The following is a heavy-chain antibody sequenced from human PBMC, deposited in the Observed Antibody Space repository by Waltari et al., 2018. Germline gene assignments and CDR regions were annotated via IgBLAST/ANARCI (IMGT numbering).Heavy chain of an antibody. Sequence: QVQLQQWGAGLLKPSETLSLTCAVYGGSFSGYYWSWIRKHPGKGLEWIGEINHSGSTNYNPSLKSRVTISVDTSKSQFSLKLSSVTAADTAVYYCARGGGHYGSGSYYNFDYWGQGTLVTVSS. D-gene: IGHD3-10*01. V-gene: IGHV4-34*01. CDR3: ARGGGHYGSGSYYNFDY. CDR2: INHSGST. CDR1: GGSFSGYY. J-gene: IGHJ4*02.